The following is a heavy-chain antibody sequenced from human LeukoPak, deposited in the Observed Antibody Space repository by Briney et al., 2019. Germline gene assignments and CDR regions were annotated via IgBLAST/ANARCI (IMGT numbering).Heavy chain of an antibody. Sequence: ASVKVSCKVSGHTLSDLSMHWVRQAPGKGLEWMGGFDPEDAETIYAQKFQGRVTMTEDTSTDTAYMELNSLISDDTAVYYCATPVPHDTSGYYYRFDYWGQGTLVTVSS. CDR1: GHTLSDLS. D-gene: IGHD3-22*01. J-gene: IGHJ4*02. CDR3: ATPVPHDTSGYYYRFDY. CDR2: FDPEDAET. V-gene: IGHV1-24*01.